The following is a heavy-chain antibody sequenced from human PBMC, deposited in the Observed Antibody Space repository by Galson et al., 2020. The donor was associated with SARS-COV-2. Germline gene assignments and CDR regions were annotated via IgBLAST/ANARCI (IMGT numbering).Heavy chain of an antibody. CDR3: AREGQYQVLSIMGGEGYHFSGMDV. CDR2: ISAYNGNT. Sequence: ASVKVSCKASGYIFTNYGISWVRLAPGQGLEWMGWISAYNGNTNYAQKFQGRVTMTTDTSTNIVYMELRRLRFDDTAVYYCAREGQYQVLSIMGGEGYHFSGMDVWGQGTTVTVSS. D-gene: IGHD2-2*01. V-gene: IGHV1-18*01. J-gene: IGHJ6*02. CDR1: GYIFTNYG.